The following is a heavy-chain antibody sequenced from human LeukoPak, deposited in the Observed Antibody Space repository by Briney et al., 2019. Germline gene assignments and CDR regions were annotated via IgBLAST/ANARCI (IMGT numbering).Heavy chain of an antibody. D-gene: IGHD3-10*01. J-gene: IGHJ5*02. CDR2: IYYSGST. CDR1: GGSISSGGYY. CDR3: ARGPTTVRGDRTKWFDP. V-gene: IGHV4-31*03. Sequence: SETLSLTCTVSGGSISSGGYYWSWIRQHPGKGLEWIGYIYYSGSTYYNPSLKSRVTISVDTSKNQFSLKLSSVTAADTAVYYCARGPTTVRGDRTKWFDPWGQGTLVTVSS.